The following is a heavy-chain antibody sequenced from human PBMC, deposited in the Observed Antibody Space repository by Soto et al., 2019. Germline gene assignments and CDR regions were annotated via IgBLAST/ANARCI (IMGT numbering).Heavy chain of an antibody. CDR1: GYTFTSYG. CDR3: ARDRDTARVTGYYYGMDV. Sequence: QVQLVQSGAEVKKPGASVKVSCKASGYTFTSYGISWVRQAPGQGLERMGWISADNGNTNYAQKLQVRVTMTTDTSTSTAYMELRSLRSDATAVYYCARDRDTARVTGYYYGMDVWGQGTTFTVSS. V-gene: IGHV1-18*01. J-gene: IGHJ6*02. D-gene: IGHD5-18*01. CDR2: ISADNGNT.